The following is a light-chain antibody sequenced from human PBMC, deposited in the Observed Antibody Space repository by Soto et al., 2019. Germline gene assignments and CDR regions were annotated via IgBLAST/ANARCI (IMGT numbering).Light chain of an antibody. CDR1: SSDIGGYNY. Sequence: QSALTQPPSASGSPGRSVTISCTGTSSDIGGYNYVSWYQQHPGKAPKLIIYDVSDRPSGVSNRFSGSKSGNTASLTISGLQAEDEANYYCSSYTITSAYWVFGGGTKLTVL. J-gene: IGLJ3*02. V-gene: IGLV2-14*03. CDR2: DVS. CDR3: SSYTITSAYWV.